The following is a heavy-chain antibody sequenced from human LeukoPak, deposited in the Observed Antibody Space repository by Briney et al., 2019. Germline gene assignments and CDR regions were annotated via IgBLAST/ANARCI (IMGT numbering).Heavy chain of an antibody. V-gene: IGHV1-2*02. J-gene: IGHJ4*02. CDR2: INPNSGGT. CDR1: GYTFTGYY. Sequence: ASVKVPCKASGYTFTGYYMHWVRQAPGQGLEWMGWINPNSGGTKYAQKFQGRVTMTRDTSISTGYMELSRLRSDDTAVYYCARSLGYCSSSSCYSAVQFDYWGQGTLVTVSS. D-gene: IGHD2-2*01. CDR3: ARSLGYCSSSSCYSAVQFDY.